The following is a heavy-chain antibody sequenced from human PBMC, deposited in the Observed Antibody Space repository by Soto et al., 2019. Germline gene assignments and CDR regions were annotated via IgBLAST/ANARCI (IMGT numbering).Heavy chain of an antibody. CDR3: FVGIGEARY. J-gene: IGHJ4*02. V-gene: IGHV3-15*07. CDR1: GDTFSVAW. CDR2: ILSKTDGGST. D-gene: IGHD2-21*01. Sequence: EVQLAESGVGLVKPGGPLRLSCAASGDTFSVAWMNWVRQAPGKGREWVGRILSKTDGGSTALAGPVKGRFTIARVVATITLYLQMNSLRPEDTAVYYCFVGIGEARYWGQGTLVTVSS.